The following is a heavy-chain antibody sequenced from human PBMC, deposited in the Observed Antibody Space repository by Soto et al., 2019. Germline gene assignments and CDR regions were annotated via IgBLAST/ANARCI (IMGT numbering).Heavy chain of an antibody. CDR1: GYTFTRYA. J-gene: IGHJ4*02. CDR2: INAGNVNT. V-gene: IGHV1-3*05. Sequence: QVQLVQSGAEEKKPGASVKVSCKASGYTFTRYAMHWVRQAPGQRLEWMGWINAGNVNTKYSQKFQGRVTITRDTSASTAYMELSSLRSEDTAVYYCARGGEPIDYWGQGTLVTVSS. D-gene: IGHD2-21*01. CDR3: ARGGEPIDY.